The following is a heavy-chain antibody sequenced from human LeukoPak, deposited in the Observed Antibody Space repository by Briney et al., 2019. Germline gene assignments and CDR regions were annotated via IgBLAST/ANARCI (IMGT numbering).Heavy chain of an antibody. Sequence: PSQTLSLTCTVSGGSISSGSYYWSWIRQPAGKGLEWIGRIYTSGGTNYNPSLKSRVTISVDTSKNQFSLKLSSVTAADTAVYYCARDLGRYGDYWGQGTLVTVSS. CDR2: IYTSGGT. V-gene: IGHV4-61*02. CDR3: ARDLGRYGDY. J-gene: IGHJ4*02. CDR1: GGSISSGSYY. D-gene: IGHD1-26*01.